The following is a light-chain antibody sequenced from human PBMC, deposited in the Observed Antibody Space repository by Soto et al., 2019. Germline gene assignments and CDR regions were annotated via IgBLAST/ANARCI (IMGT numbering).Light chain of an antibody. CDR1: QSVSSSY. Sequence: EIGLTQSPGTLSLCPGERATRSCRASQSVSSSYLAWYQQKPGQAPRLLIYGASSRATGIPDRFSGSGSGTDYTLTISRLEPEDSAVYYCQQYGYSFWTFGQGTKVDIK. V-gene: IGKV3-20*01. J-gene: IGKJ1*01. CDR2: GAS. CDR3: QQYGYSFWT.